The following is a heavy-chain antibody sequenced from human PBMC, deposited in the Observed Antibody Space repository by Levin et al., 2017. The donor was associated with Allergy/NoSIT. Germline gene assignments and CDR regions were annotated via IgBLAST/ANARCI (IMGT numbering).Heavy chain of an antibody. D-gene: IGHD4-23*01. Sequence: QPGGSLRLSCAASGFTFSDHYMDWVRQAPGKGLEWVGRTKNKGSGYTTEYAASVQGRFTISRDDSENSVTLQMNSLKTEDTAVYYCASPQYGNSVYWGQGTLVTVSS. J-gene: IGHJ4*02. CDR1: GFTFSDHY. CDR3: ASPQYGNSVY. CDR2: TKNKGSGYTT. V-gene: IGHV3-72*01.